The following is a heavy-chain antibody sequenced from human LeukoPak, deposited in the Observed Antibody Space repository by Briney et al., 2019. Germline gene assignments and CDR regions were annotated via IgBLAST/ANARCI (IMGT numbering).Heavy chain of an antibody. CDR3: ARDMRDSAQSRYFYGYEFDY. D-gene: IGHD5-18*01. J-gene: IGHJ4*02. CDR2: ISYHGSTE. Sequence: PGRSLRLSCAASGLTFIRFARPWVRQAPGKGLEWVAVISYHGSTEYYADPVKGRFTISRDNSNNKLYLQMNSLRVEDTDVYYCARDMRDSAQSRYFYGYEFDYWGQGTLVTVSS. CDR1: GLTFIRFA. V-gene: IGHV3-30-3*01.